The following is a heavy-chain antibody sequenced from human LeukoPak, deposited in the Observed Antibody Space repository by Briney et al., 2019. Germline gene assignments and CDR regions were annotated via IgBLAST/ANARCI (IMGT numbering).Heavy chain of an antibody. V-gene: IGHV4-34*01. CDR1: GGSFSGYY. D-gene: IGHD1-7*01. J-gene: IGHJ4*02. CDR3: ARAIRGELFDY. CDR2: INHSGST. Sequence: SETLSLTCAVYGGSFSGYYWSWIRQPPGKGLEWIGEINHSGSTNYNPSLKSRVTISVDTSKNQFSLKLSSVTAADTAVYYCARAIRGELFDYWGQGTLVTVSS.